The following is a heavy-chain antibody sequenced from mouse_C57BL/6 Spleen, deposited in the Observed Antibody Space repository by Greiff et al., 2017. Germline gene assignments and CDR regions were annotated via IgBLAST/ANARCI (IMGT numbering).Heavy chain of an antibody. J-gene: IGHJ2*01. CDR3: AATRVTTDDY. CDR1: GYNFTDAY. CDR2: INPYNGGT. D-gene: IGHD2-2*01. V-gene: IGHV1-19*01. Sequence: EVQLQESGPVLVKPGASVKMSCTASGYNFTDAYMNWVKQSHGQSLEWIGVINPYNGGTGYNQKFQGKATLTVDTSSSTAYMELHSLTSEDSAVYYCAATRVTTDDYWGQGTTLTVSA.